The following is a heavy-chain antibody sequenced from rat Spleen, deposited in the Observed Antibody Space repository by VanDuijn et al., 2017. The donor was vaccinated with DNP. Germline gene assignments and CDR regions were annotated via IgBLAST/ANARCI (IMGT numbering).Heavy chain of an antibody. Sequence: EVQLVESGGGLVLPGRSLKLSCAASGFTFSDYNMAWVRQAPKKGPEWVATIFYAGTTTYYRGSVKGRFTISRDNAKDTQYLQMDSLRAEDTATYYCATGVYGGYEDWFAYWGQGTLVTVSS. CDR3: ATGVYGGYEDWFAY. D-gene: IGHD1-11*01. V-gene: IGHV5S10*01. J-gene: IGHJ3*01. CDR1: GFTFSDYN. CDR2: IFYAGTTT.